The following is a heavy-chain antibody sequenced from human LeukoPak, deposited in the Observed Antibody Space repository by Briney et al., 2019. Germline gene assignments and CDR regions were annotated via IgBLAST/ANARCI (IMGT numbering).Heavy chain of an antibody. J-gene: IGHJ4*02. CDR3: ARHYGP. V-gene: IGHV4-39*01. D-gene: IGHD3-10*01. CDR2: IYYSGST. Sequence: SETLSLTCTVSGDSISSYYWGWIRQPPGKGLEWIGSIYYSGSTYYNPSLKSRVTISVDTSKNQFSLKLNSVTSTDTAVYYCARHYGPWGQGTLVTVSS. CDR1: GDSISSYY.